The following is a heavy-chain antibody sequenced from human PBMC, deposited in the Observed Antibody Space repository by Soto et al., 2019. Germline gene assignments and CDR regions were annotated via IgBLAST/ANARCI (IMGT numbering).Heavy chain of an antibody. D-gene: IGHD5-12*01. Sequence: QVQLVESGGGVVQPGRSLRLSCAASGFTFSSYGMHWVRQAPGKGLEWVAVISYDGSNKYYADSVKGRFTISRDNSKNTLYLQMNSLRAEDTAVYYCAQGARREWLRHDYWGQGTLVTVSS. CDR1: GFTFSSYG. V-gene: IGHV3-30*18. CDR3: AQGARREWLRHDY. CDR2: ISYDGSNK. J-gene: IGHJ4*02.